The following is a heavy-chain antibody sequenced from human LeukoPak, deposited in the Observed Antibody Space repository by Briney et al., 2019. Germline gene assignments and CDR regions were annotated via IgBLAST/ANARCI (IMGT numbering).Heavy chain of an antibody. D-gene: IGHD5-24*01. Sequence: SETLSLTCAVYGGSFSGYYWSWTRQPPGKGLEWIGEINHSGSTNYNPSLKSRVTISVDTSKNQFSLKLSSVTAADTAVYYCATIGRDGYKDFDYWGQGTLVTVSS. CDR3: ATIGRDGYKDFDY. CDR1: GGSFSGYY. CDR2: INHSGST. V-gene: IGHV4-34*01. J-gene: IGHJ4*02.